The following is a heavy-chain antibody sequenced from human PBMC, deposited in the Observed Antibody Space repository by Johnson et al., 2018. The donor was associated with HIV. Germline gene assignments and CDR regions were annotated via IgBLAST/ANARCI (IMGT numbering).Heavy chain of an antibody. J-gene: IGHJ3*02. Sequence: QEKLVESGGGAVQPGRSLRLSCEASGFTFSSYAMHWVRQAPGKGLEWVAVISHDGRNQKYADSVKGRFTISRDSSEKTLYLQMNSLRPEDTAVYYCASDSSGYDERGEKGAFDIWGQGTMVTVS. CDR2: ISHDGRNQ. CDR3: ASDSSGYDERGEKGAFDI. CDR1: GFTFSSYA. D-gene: IGHD3-22*01. V-gene: IGHV3-30-3*01.